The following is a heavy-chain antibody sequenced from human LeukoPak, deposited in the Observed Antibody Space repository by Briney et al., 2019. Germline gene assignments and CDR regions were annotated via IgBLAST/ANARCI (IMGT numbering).Heavy chain of an antibody. CDR1: GGSFSGYY. V-gene: IGHV4-34*01. CDR2: INHSGST. Sequence: SETLSLTCAVYGGSFSGYYWSWIRQPPGKGLEWIGEINHSGSTNYNPSLKSRVTISVDTSKNRFSLKLSSVTAADTAVYYCARGHLTFYCSSTSCPYFDYWGQGTLVTVSS. CDR3: ARGHLTFYCSSTSCPYFDY. D-gene: IGHD2-2*01. J-gene: IGHJ4*02.